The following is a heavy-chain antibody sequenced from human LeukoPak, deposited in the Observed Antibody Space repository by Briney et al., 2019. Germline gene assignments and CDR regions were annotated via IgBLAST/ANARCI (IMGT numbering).Heavy chain of an antibody. D-gene: IGHD6-13*01. Sequence: GGSLRLSCAASGFTFSSYWMSWVRQAPGKGLEWVANINQDGSEKYYVDSVRGRFTISRDNAKNSLYLQMNSLRAEDTAVYYCARVIAAAGKYYYYYYMDVWGKGTTVTVSS. CDR1: GFTFSSYW. V-gene: IGHV3-7*01. CDR2: INQDGSEK. CDR3: ARVIAAAGKYYYYYYMDV. J-gene: IGHJ6*03.